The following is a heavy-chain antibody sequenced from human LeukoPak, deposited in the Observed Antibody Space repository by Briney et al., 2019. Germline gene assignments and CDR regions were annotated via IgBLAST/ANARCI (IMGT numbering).Heavy chain of an antibody. Sequence: GGSLRLSCVASGFTFSQYSMNWVRQAPGKGLEWLAYISGRTSTIHYADSVRGRFTISRDNAKKSLYLEVNSLRGEDTGVYYCARLVGASTLIDYWGQGTLVTVSS. V-gene: IGHV3-48*04. CDR2: ISGRTSTI. J-gene: IGHJ4*02. CDR1: GFTFSQYS. CDR3: ARLVGASTLIDY. D-gene: IGHD1-26*01.